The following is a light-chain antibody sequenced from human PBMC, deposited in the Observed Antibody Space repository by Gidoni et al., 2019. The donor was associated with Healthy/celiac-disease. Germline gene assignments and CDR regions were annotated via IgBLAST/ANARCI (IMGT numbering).Light chain of an antibody. Sequence: DIQLTQSPSTLSASVGDRVTITCRASQSISSWLAWYQQKPGKAAKLLIYKAPSLESGVPSRFSGSGSGTEFTLTISSLQHDDFATYYCQQYNSYCSFGQGTKLEIK. V-gene: IGKV1-5*03. CDR3: QQYNSYCS. J-gene: IGKJ2*04. CDR2: KAP. CDR1: QSISSW.